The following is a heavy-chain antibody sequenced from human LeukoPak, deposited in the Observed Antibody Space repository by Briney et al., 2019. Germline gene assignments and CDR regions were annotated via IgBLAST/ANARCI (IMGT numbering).Heavy chain of an antibody. J-gene: IGHJ4*02. V-gene: IGHV4-39*01. D-gene: IGHD6-13*01. CDR3: ARLPGIAAADIDY. CDR2: IYYSGST. Sequence: SETLSLTCAVYGGTFSGYYWGWIRQLPGKGLEWIGSIYYSGSTYYNPSLKSRVTISVDTSKNQFSLKLSSVTAADTAVYYCARLPGIAAADIDYWGQGTLVTVSS. CDR1: GGTFSGYY.